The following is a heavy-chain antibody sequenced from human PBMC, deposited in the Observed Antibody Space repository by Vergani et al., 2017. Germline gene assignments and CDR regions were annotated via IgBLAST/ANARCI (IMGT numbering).Heavy chain of an antibody. Sequence: QVQLVESGGGVVQPGRSLRLSCAASGFTFSSYGMHWVRQAPGKGLAWVAVIWYDGSNKYYADSVKGRFTIARDNSKNTLYLQMNSLRAEDTAEYYCAREALDYYALDIWGQGTMVTVSS. V-gene: IGHV3-33*01. CDR2: IWYDGSNK. CDR1: GFTFSSYG. CDR3: AREALDYYALDI. D-gene: IGHD4/OR15-4a*01. J-gene: IGHJ3*02.